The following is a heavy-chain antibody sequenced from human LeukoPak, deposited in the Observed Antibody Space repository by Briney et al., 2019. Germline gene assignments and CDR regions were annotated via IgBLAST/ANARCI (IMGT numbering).Heavy chain of an antibody. J-gene: IGHJ5*02. CDR1: GGSISSGDYY. V-gene: IGHV4-30-4*08. CDR3: ARHIFGGNPPWFHP. Sequence: SETLSLTCTVSGGSISSGDYYWSWIRQPPGKGLEWIGYIYYSGSTYYNPSLKSRVTISVDTSKNQFSLRLSSVTAADAAVYYCARHIFGGNPPWFHPWGQGTLVAVSS. D-gene: IGHD4-23*01. CDR2: IYYSGST.